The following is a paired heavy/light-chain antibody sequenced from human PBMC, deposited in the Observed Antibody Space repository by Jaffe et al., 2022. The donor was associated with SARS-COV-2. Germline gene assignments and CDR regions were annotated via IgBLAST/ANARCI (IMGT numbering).Heavy chain of an antibody. CDR2: IYYSGST. CDR3: ARQPRRYDSNGDHLPRAY. D-gene: IGHD3-22*01. Sequence: QLQLQESGPGLVKPSETLSLTCSVSGASISTSNYYWGWIRQPPGKGLEWIGNIYYSGSTSNNPSLKSRVTISVDTSKNQFSLKLSSVTAADTAVYYCARQPRRYDSNGDHLPRAYWGQGTLVTVSS. CDR1: GASISTSNYY. V-gene: IGHV4-39*01. J-gene: IGHJ4*02.
Light chain of an antibody. CDR2: LGS. V-gene: IGKV2-28*01. Sequence: DIVMTQSPPSLPVSPGEPASISCRSSQSLLHSNGHNYLDWYLQKPGQSPQLLIYLGSNRASGVPDRLSGSGSGTDFTLKISRVEAEDIGVYYCMQALQTPITFGQGTRLEIK. J-gene: IGKJ5*01. CDR3: MQALQTPIT. CDR1: QSLLHSNGHNY.